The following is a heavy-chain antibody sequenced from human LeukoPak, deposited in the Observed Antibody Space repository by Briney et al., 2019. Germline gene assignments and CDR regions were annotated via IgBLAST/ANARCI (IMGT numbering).Heavy chain of an antibody. Sequence: GESLKISCKGSGYSFTSYWIGWVRQMPGKGLEWMGIIYPGDSDTRYSPSFQGQVTISADKSISTAYLQWSSLKASDTAMYYCARYRPTTVVTPEDRWAFDIWGQGTMVTVSS. CDR1: GYSFTSYW. V-gene: IGHV5-51*01. CDR3: ARYRPTTVVTPEDRWAFDI. CDR2: IYPGDSDT. D-gene: IGHD4-23*01. J-gene: IGHJ3*02.